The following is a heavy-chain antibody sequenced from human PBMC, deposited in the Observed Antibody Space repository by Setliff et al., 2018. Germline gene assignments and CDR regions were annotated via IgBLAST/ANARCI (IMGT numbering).Heavy chain of an antibody. CDR2: ISGHNNKT. V-gene: IGHV1-18*01. CDR1: GYTFAAYG. Sequence: ASVKVSCKTSGYTFAAYGITWVRQAPGQGLEWMGWISGHNNKTKYAQKVQGRVTMTTDTSTYIVYMDLRGLKSDDTAVYYCARDVTGGYSGRLGSWGQGTLVTVSS. J-gene: IGHJ4*02. CDR3: ARDVTGGYSGRLGS. D-gene: IGHD1-26*01.